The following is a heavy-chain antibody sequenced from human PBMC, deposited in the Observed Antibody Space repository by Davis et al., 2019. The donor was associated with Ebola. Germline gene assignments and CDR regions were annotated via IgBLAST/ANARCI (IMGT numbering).Heavy chain of an antibody. V-gene: IGHV4-61*09. D-gene: IGHD3-3*01. CDR1: GASVSGGSYY. Sequence: PSETLSLTCSVSGASVSGGSYYWSWIRQSAGKGLEWIGHIHTGGATNYNPSFKSRVTISRDTSTNQVSLRLNSVTAADTAVYYCARNMSSFWGGHSQMASPYYGMDVWGQGTAVTVSS. CDR2: IHTGGAT. CDR3: ARNMSSFWGGHSQMASPYYGMDV. J-gene: IGHJ6*02.